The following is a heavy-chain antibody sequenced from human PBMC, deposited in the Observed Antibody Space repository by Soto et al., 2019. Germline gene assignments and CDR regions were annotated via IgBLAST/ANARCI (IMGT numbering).Heavy chain of an antibody. CDR3: ATDLPRVHLEYYYYYGMDV. Sequence: ASVKVSCKVSGYTLTEFYMHWVRQAPGKGLEWMGGFDPENGETISAQKFQGRVTMTENTSTDTAYMELRRLRSKDTAVYYCATDLPRVHLEYYYYYGMDVWGQGTTVTVSS. CDR2: FDPENGET. J-gene: IGHJ6*02. CDR1: GYTLTEFY. V-gene: IGHV1-24*01.